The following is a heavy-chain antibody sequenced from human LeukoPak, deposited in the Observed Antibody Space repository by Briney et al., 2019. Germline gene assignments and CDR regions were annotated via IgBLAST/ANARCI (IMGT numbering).Heavy chain of an antibody. CDR2: ISGGSDIT. V-gene: IGHV3-23*01. Sequence: GGSLRLSCAASGFIFRSYAMNWVRQAPEKGLEWVSGISGGSDITHYADSVKGRFTISRDNSKNTMYLQMDSLRAEDTAIYYCTKVVPVAIMDVRFDHWGQGALVTVSS. CDR1: GFIFRSYA. J-gene: IGHJ4*02. D-gene: IGHD2-2*02. CDR3: TKVVPVAIMDVRFDH.